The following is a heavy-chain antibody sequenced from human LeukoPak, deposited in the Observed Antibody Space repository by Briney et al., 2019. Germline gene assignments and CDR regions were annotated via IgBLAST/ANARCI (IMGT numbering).Heavy chain of an antibody. J-gene: IGHJ4*02. V-gene: IGHV3-21*01. Sequence: GGSLRLSCAASGFTFSSYSMNWVRQAPGEGLEWVSSISSSSSYIYYADSVKGRFTISRDNAKNSLYLQMNSLRAEDTAVYYCARDEQQLDPFDYWGQGTLVTVSS. CDR3: ARDEQQLDPFDY. CDR2: ISSSSSYI. D-gene: IGHD6-6*01. CDR1: GFTFSSYS.